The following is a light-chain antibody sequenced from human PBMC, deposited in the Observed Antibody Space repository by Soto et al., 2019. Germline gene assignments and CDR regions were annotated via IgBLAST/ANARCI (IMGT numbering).Light chain of an antibody. J-gene: IGKJ3*01. CDR3: QKYSSVPL. V-gene: IGKV1-27*01. CDR2: AAS. CDR1: QGISNH. Sequence: DIQMSHAPSSLSASVGDRVTFTCRAHQGISNHIAGYQQKPGKAPKLLIYAASTLQSGVPPRFSGSGSGTDFPLTINSLQPEDVATFSCQKYSSVPLFGPGTKVDIK.